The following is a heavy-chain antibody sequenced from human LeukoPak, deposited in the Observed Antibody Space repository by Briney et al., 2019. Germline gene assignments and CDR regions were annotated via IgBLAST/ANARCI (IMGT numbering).Heavy chain of an antibody. CDR2: IKSDGIST. CDR3: ARTDRTNNGPRE. J-gene: IGHJ4*02. CDR1: GFDFSSNW. D-gene: IGHD1/OR15-1a*01. V-gene: IGHV3-74*01. Sequence: PGGSLRLSCAASGFDFSSNWMHWVRHAPGQGLVWVSRIKSDGISTNYADSVKGRFTISRDNANNSLYLQMNSLRAEDTAIYYCARTDRTNNGPREWGQGTLVTVSS.